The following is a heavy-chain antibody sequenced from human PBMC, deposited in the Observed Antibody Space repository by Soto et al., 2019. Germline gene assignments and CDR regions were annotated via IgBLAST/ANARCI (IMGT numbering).Heavy chain of an antibody. V-gene: IGHV4-39*01. J-gene: IGHJ6*02. D-gene: IGHD4-4*01. Sequence: SETLSLTCTVSGGSISSSSYYWGWIRQPPXKGLEWIGSIYYSGSTDYNPSLKSRVTISVDTSKNQFSLKLGSVTAADTAVYYCASLYSNFYYYYYGMDVWGQGTTVTVSS. CDR1: GGSISSSSYY. CDR2: IYYSGST. CDR3: ASLYSNFYYYYYGMDV.